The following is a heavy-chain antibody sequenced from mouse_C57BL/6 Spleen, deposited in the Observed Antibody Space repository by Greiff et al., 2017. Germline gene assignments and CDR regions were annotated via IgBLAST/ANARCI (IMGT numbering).Heavy chain of an antibody. CDR1: GYTFTSYW. V-gene: IGHV1-72*01. J-gene: IGHJ4*01. CDR3: ARWGPYYYGSSGAMDY. D-gene: IGHD1-1*01. CDR2: IDPNSGGT. Sequence: QVQLQQPGAELVKPGASVKLSCKASGYTFTSYWMHWVKQRPGRGLEWIGRIDPNSGGTKYNEKFKSKASLTVDKPSSKAYMQRSSLPSEDSAVYYCARWGPYYYGSSGAMDYWGQGTSVTVSS.